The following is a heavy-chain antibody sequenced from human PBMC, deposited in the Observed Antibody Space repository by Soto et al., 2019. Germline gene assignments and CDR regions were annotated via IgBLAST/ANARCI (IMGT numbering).Heavy chain of an antibody. D-gene: IGHD5-18*01. Sequence: GGSLRLSCAASGFTFSSYGMHWVRQAPDKGLEWVAVISYDGSNKYYADSVKGRFTISRDNSKNTLYLQMNSLRAEDTAVYYCAKVVTPAPYYYYYGMDVWGQGTTVTVSS. V-gene: IGHV3-30*18. J-gene: IGHJ6*02. CDR3: AKVVTPAPYYYYYGMDV. CDR2: ISYDGSNK. CDR1: GFTFSSYG.